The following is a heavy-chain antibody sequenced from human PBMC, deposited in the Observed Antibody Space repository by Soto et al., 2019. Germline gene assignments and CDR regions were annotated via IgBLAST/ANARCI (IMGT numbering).Heavy chain of an antibody. CDR3: ARDKPDVGRRGLDP. CDR1: GDSISSGGYY. D-gene: IGHD1-26*01. Sequence: SETLSLTCTVSGDSISSGGYYWNWIRQHPGKGLEWIGYMYYSGSTYYNPSLKSRITISRDTSKNQFSLRLSSVTAADTAMYYCARDKPDVGRRGLDPWGPGILVTVSS. J-gene: IGHJ5*02. CDR2: MYYSGST. V-gene: IGHV4-31*03.